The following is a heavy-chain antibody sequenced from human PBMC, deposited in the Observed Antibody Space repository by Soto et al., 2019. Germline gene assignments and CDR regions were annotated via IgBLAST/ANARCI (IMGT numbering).Heavy chain of an antibody. CDR3: VKGRPDIVVVGAAIY. D-gene: IGHD2-15*01. J-gene: IGHJ4*02. CDR1: GFTFSSYA. CDR2: ISSNGGST. Sequence: PGGSLRLSCSASGFTFSSYAMHWVRQAPGKGLEYVSAISSNGGSTYYADSVKGRFTISRDNSKNTLYLQMSSLRAEDTAVYYCVKGRPDIVVVGAAIYWGQGTLVTVSP. V-gene: IGHV3-64D*08.